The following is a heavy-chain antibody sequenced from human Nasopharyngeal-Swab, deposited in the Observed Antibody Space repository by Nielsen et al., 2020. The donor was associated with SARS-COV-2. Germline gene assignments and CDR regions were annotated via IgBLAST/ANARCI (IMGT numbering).Heavy chain of an antibody. CDR2: ISAYNGNT. CDR1: GYTFTSYY. V-gene: IGHV1-18*04. J-gene: IGHJ4*02. Sequence: ASVKVSCKASGYTFTSYYMHWVRQAPGQGLEWMGWISAYNGNTNYAQKLQGRVTMTTDTSTSTAYMELRSLRSDDTAVYYCARVTYYYDSSGFDYWGQGTLVTVSS. D-gene: IGHD3-22*01. CDR3: ARVTYYYDSSGFDY.